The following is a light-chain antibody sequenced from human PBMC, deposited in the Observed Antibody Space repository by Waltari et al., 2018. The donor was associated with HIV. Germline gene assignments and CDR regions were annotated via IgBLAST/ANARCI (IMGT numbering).Light chain of an antibody. CDR3: QQYNSYSHT. Sequence: DIQMTQSPSTLSASVGDRVTITCRASQSINAWLAWYKRQPGKAPKLLIYKASSLQSGVPSRFSGSGSGTEFTLTISSLQPDDCATYYCQQYNSYSHTFGQGTKLEIK. CDR2: KAS. CDR1: QSINAW. V-gene: IGKV1-5*03. J-gene: IGKJ2*01.